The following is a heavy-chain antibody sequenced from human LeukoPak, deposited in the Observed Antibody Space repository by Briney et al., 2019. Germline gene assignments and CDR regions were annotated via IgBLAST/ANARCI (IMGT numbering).Heavy chain of an antibody. D-gene: IGHD3-3*01. Sequence: SSETLSLTCTVAGGSISSGSYYWSWIRQPAGKGLEWIGRIYTSGSTNYNPSLKSRVTISVDTSKNQFSLKLSSVTAADRAVYYCARGRVGDYDFWSGYYNDAFDIWGQGTMVTVSS. CDR1: GGSISSGSYY. CDR3: ARGRVGDYDFWSGYYNDAFDI. V-gene: IGHV4-61*02. J-gene: IGHJ3*02. CDR2: IYTSGST.